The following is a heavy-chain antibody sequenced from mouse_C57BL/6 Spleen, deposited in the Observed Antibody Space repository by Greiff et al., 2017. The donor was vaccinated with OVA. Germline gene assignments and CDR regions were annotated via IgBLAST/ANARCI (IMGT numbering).Heavy chain of an antibody. Sequence: EVKLMESGGGLVKPGGSLKLSCAASGFTFSSYAMSWVRQTPEKRLEWVATISDGGSYTYYPDNVKGRFTISRDNAKNNLYLQMSHLKSEDTAMYYCARGGYGSSYGAWFAYWGQGTLVTVSA. D-gene: IGHD1-1*01. CDR3: ARGGYGSSYGAWFAY. J-gene: IGHJ3*01. CDR2: ISDGGSYT. CDR1: GFTFSSYA. V-gene: IGHV5-4*03.